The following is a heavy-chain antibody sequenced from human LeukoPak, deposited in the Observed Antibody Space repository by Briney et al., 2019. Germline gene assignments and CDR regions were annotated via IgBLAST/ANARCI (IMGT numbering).Heavy chain of an antibody. CDR2: IYYSGST. J-gene: IGHJ4*02. D-gene: IGHD6-19*01. CDR1: GGSVSSGSYY. V-gene: IGHV4-61*01. Sequence: PSETLSLTCTVSGGSVSSGSYYWRWIRQPPGKGLEWIGYIYYSGSTNYNPSLKSRVTISVDASKNQFSLKLSSVTAADTAVYYCARGISSGWSRAVGYWGQGTLVTVSS. CDR3: ARGISSGWSRAVGY.